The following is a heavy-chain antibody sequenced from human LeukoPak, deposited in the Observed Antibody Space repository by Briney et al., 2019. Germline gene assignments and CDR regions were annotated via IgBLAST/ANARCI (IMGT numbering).Heavy chain of an antibody. CDR3: ATGTPLIRGIIRTYFYLGMDV. D-gene: IGHD3-10*01. CDR1: GFTFSSYA. V-gene: IGHV3-23*01. CDR2: ISGSGGST. J-gene: IGHJ6*02. Sequence: GGSLRLSCAASGFTFSSYARSWVRQPPGKGLEWVSAISGSGGSTYYPDPVKGRFTISRDNSKNTLYLQMNSLRAEDTAVYYCATGTPLIRGIIRTYFYLGMDVWGQGTTVIVSS.